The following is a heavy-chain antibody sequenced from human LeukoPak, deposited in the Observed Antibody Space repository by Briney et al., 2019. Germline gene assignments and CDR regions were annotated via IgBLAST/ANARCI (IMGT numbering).Heavy chain of an antibody. V-gene: IGHV3-23*01. CDR3: AKARVAPKYYFDY. J-gene: IGHJ4*02. CDR2: IRGSGGST. CDR1: GFTFSSYA. D-gene: IGHD3-3*01. Sequence: GASLRLSCAASGFTFSSYAMSWVRQAPGKGLEWVSAIRGSGGSTYYADSVKGRLTISRDNSKNTLYLQMNSLRAEDTTVYYCAKARVAPKYYFDYWGEGTLVTVSS.